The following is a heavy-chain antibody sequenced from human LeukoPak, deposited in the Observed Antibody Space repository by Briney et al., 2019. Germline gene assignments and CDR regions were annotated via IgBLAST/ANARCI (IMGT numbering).Heavy chain of an antibody. J-gene: IGHJ4*01. Sequence: PGRSLRLSCAASGFTFSSYAMHWVRQAPGKGLEWVAVISYDGSNKYYADSVKGRFTISRDNSKNTLYLQMNSLRAEDTAVYYCARELPREVTLDYWGQGTLVTVSS. D-gene: IGHD2-21*02. CDR1: GFTFSSYA. V-gene: IGHV3-30*04. CDR2: ISYDGSNK. CDR3: ARELPREVTLDY.